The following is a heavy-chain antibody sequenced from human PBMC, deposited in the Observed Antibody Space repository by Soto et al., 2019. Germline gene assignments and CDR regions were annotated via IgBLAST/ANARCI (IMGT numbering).Heavy chain of an antibody. CDR3: AKLSCTSSTCYFPGWFDP. Sequence: SETLSLTCTVSGDSISGGASFWSWIRQPPGKGLGWIANVYYSGSSYYNPSLKSRLTISVDTTKNQFSLQLKSMTAADTAVYYCAKLSCTSSTCYFPGWFDPWGQGTLVTVSS. V-gene: IGHV4-31*03. D-gene: IGHD2-2*01. CDR1: GDSISGGASF. J-gene: IGHJ5*02. CDR2: VYYSGSS.